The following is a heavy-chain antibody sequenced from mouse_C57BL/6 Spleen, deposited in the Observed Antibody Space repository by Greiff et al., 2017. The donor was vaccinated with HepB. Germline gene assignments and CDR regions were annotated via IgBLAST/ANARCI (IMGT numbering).Heavy chain of an antibody. CDR2: IRSKSNNYAT. CDR3: VRPYYGSSWAY. CDR1: GFSFNTYA. D-gene: IGHD1-1*01. J-gene: IGHJ3*01. Sequence: EAGGGLVQPKGSLKLSCAASGFSFNTYAMNWVRQAPGKGLEWVARIRSKSNNYATYYADSVKDRFTISRDDSESMLYLQMNNLKTEDTAMYYCVRPYYGSSWAYWGQGTLVTVSA. V-gene: IGHV10-1*01.